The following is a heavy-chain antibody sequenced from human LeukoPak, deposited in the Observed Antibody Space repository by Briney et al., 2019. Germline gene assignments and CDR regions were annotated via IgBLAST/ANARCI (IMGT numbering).Heavy chain of an antibody. CDR3: ARESLLWFGELWGGFDP. D-gene: IGHD3-10*01. CDR2: IKQDGSGK. CDR1: GFTFSSYW. V-gene: IGHV3-7*03. Sequence: PGGSLRLSCAASGFTFSSYWMSWVRQAPGKGLEWVANIKQDGSGKYYVDSVKGRFTISRDNAKNSLYLQMNSLRAEDTAVYYCARESLLWFGELWGGFDPWGQGTLVTVSS. J-gene: IGHJ5*02.